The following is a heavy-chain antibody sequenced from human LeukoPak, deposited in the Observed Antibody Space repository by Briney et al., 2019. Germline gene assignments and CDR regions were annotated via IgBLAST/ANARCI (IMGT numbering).Heavy chain of an antibody. CDR2: IYYSGST. V-gene: IGHV4-59*12. CDR1: GGSISSYY. J-gene: IGHJ4*02. CDR3: ARDIVYSGYDFPDY. D-gene: IGHD5-12*01. Sequence: SETLSLTCTVSGGSISSYYWSWIRQPPGKGLEWIGYIYYSGSTNYNPSLKSRVTISVDTSKNQFSLKLSSVTAADTAVYYCARDIVYSGYDFPDYWGQGTLVTVSS.